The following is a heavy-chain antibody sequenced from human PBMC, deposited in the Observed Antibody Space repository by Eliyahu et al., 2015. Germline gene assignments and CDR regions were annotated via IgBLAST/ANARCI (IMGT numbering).Heavy chain of an antibody. J-gene: IGHJ3*02. CDR3: ARDNSRVGQLWLNAFDI. V-gene: IGHV3-11*01. CDR1: GFTFXXXY. Sequence: QVQLVESGGGLVKPGGSLXLSCAXXGFTFXXXYMSWIRQAPGKGLEWVSYISSSGSTIYYADSVKGRFTISRDNAKNSLYLQMNSLRAEDTAVYYCARDNSRVGQLWLNAFDIWGQGTMVTVSS. CDR2: ISSSGSTI. D-gene: IGHD5-18*01.